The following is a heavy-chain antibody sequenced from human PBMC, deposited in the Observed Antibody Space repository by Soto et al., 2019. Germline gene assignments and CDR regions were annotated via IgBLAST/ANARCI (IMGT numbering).Heavy chain of an antibody. CDR2: FDPEDGET. J-gene: IGHJ6*02. V-gene: IGHV1-24*01. CDR1: GYTLTELS. D-gene: IGHD6-25*01. Sequence: ASVKVSCKVSGYTLTELSMHWARQAPGKGLEWMGGFDPEDGETIYAQKFQGRVTMTEDTSTDTAYMELSSLRSEDTAVYYCATDIVAAAPVGMDYYYYGMDVWGQGTTVTVSS. CDR3: ATDIVAAAPVGMDYYYYGMDV.